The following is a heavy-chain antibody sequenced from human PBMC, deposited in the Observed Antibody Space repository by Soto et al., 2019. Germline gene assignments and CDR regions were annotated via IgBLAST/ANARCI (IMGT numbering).Heavy chain of an antibody. D-gene: IGHD6-13*01. CDR1: GGTFSRHA. Sequence: QVQLVQFGSEVKMPGSSVKVSCKTSGGTFSRHAINWVRQAPGQGLEWMGGIIPLFGTTNYAQKFKGRVTISADESTSTAYMELSSLTSEDAAVYYCARAAIHGSSWYFGFDPWGQGTLVTVSS. CDR3: ARAAIHGSSWYFGFDP. J-gene: IGHJ5*02. V-gene: IGHV1-69*01. CDR2: IIPLFGTT.